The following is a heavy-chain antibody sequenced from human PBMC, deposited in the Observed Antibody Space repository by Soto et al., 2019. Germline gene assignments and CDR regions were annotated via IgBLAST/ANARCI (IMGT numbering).Heavy chain of an antibody. D-gene: IGHD2-2*01. Sequence: ASETLSLTCTVSGGSISSYYWSWIRQPPGKGLEWIGYIYYSGSTNYNPSLKSRVTISVDTSKNQFSLKLSSMTAADTAVYYCARGRPQKGGYCSSTSCYSYYYYYMDVWGKGTTVTVSS. CDR1: GGSISSYY. J-gene: IGHJ6*03. V-gene: IGHV4-59*01. CDR2: IYYSGST. CDR3: ARGRPQKGGYCSSTSCYSYYYYYMDV.